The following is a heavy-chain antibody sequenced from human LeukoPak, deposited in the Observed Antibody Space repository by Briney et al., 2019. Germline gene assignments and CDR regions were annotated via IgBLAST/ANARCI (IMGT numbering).Heavy chain of an antibody. D-gene: IGHD6-19*01. J-gene: IGHJ6*02. CDR3: ASGTRIAVAGIFMDV. Sequence: ASVKVSCKASGYTFTGYYMHWVRQAPGQGLEWMGWINPNSGGTNYAQKFQGRVTMTRDTSISTAYMELSRLRSDDTAVYYCASGTRIAVAGIFMDVWGQGTTVTVSS. CDR1: GYTFTGYY. V-gene: IGHV1-2*02. CDR2: INPNSGGT.